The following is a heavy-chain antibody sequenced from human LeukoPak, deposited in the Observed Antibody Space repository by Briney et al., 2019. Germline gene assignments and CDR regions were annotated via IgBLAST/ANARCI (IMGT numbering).Heavy chain of an antibody. Sequence: SETLSLTCTVSGGSINHYYWSWIRQPPGKGLEWIGYSYYIESTNYNPSLKSRVTISVDTSRNRFSLKLSSVTAADTAMYYCARDNQWLNAFDIWGRGTMVTVSS. J-gene: IGHJ3*02. CDR1: GGSINHYY. D-gene: IGHD3-22*01. CDR3: ARDNQWLNAFDI. CDR2: SYYIEST. V-gene: IGHV4-59*01.